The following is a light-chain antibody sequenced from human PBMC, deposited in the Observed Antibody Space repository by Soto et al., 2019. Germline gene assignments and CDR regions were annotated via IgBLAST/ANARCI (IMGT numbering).Light chain of an antibody. CDR2: GIS. CDR1: QSVNSN. CDR3: QQYSKWPST. Sequence: EMVMTQSPAILSVAPGESATLSCRASQSVNSNYLAWYQQHPGQPPRLLIYGISTSATGIPARFSGSGSGTEFILTISRLQSEDFAVYYCQQYSKWPSTFGQGTRLESK. V-gene: IGKV3-15*01. J-gene: IGKJ5*01.